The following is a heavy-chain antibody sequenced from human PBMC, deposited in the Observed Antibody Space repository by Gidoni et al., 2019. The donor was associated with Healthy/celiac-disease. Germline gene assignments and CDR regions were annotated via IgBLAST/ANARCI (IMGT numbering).Heavy chain of an antibody. CDR2: ISGSGGST. CDR3: AKEGAVAGTVDY. J-gene: IGHJ4*02. D-gene: IGHD6-19*01. V-gene: IGHV3-23*01. CDR1: GVTFSSYA. Sequence: EVQRLESGGGWVQPGGALRLARAASGVTFSSYAISWVRQAPGKGLEGVSAISGSGGSTYSADSVKGRFTISRDNSKNTLYLQMNSLRAEDTAVYYCAKEGAVAGTVDYWGQGTLVTVSS.